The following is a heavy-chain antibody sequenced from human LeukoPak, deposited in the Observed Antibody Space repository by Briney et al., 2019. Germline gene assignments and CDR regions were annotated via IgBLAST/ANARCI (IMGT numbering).Heavy chain of an antibody. J-gene: IGHJ4*02. CDR3: ARVVPSTLRYFDY. CDR1: GYTFTGYY. Sequence: ASVKVSCKASGYTFTGYYMHWVRQAPGQGLEWMGWINPNSGGTNYAQRFQGRVTMTRDTSISTAYMELSRLRSDDTAVYYCARVVPSTLRYFDYWGQGTLVTVSS. V-gene: IGHV1-2*02. CDR2: INPNSGGT.